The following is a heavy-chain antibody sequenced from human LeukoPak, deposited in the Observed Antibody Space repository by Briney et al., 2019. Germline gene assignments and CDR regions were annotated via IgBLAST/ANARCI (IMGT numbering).Heavy chain of an antibody. V-gene: IGHV3-30*03. Sequence: GGSLRLSCAASGFTFSSYGMHWVRQAPGKGLEWVAVISYDGSNKYYADSVKGRFTISRDNSKNTLYLQMNSLRAEDTAVYYCARDQLPMGYSYGYQEDYFDYWGQGTLVTVSS. CDR2: ISYDGSNK. J-gene: IGHJ4*02. D-gene: IGHD5-18*01. CDR3: ARDQLPMGYSYGYQEDYFDY. CDR1: GFTFSSYG.